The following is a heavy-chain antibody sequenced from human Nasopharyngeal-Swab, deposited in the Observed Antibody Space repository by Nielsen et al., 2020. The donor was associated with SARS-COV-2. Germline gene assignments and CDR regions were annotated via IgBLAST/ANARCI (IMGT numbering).Heavy chain of an antibody. CDR1: GFTSNNYN. CDR3: ARDGLDYDFWSAYFMDV. CDR2: ISSSSTYI. J-gene: IGHJ6*02. D-gene: IGHD3-3*01. Sequence: GGSLRLSCAASGFTSNNYNFNWVRQAPGKGLEWVASISSSSTYIYYADSVKGRFTISRDNTKNSLSLQKNSLRAEDTAVYYCARDGLDYDFWSAYFMDVWGQGTTVIVSS. V-gene: IGHV3-21*01.